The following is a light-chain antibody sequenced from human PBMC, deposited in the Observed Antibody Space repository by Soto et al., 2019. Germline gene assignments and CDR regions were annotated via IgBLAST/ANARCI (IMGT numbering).Light chain of an antibody. CDR1: SGDVGGANH. J-gene: IGLJ1*01. CDR2: YVY. V-gene: IGLV2-14*01. Sequence: QSALTQPASVSGFPGQSITISCTETSGDVGGANHLSWYQQHPGKAPKLMIYYVYNRPSGVSNRFSGSKSGNTASLTISGLQAEDEADYYCSSYTSSRSYVFGTETKVTVL. CDR3: SSYTSSRSYV.